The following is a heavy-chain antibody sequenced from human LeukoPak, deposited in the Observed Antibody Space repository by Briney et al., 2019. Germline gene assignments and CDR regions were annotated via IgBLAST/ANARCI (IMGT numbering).Heavy chain of an antibody. CDR3: ARSIYNYVWGSYDY. CDR1: GFTVSDNY. D-gene: IGHD3-16*01. V-gene: IGHV3-66*01. J-gene: IGHJ4*02. Sequence: GGSLRLSCAASGFTVSDNYMTWVRQAPGRGLEWVSIIYTGGTTHYADSVKGRFTISRDNSKNTLYLQMNSLRAEDTAVYYCARSIYNYVWGSYDYWGQGTLVTVSS. CDR2: IYTGGTT.